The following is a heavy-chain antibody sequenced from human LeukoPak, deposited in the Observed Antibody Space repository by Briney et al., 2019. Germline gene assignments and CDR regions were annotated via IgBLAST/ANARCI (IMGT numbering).Heavy chain of an antibody. CDR1: GGFISSYY. D-gene: IGHD5-12*01. V-gene: IGHV4-59*08. CDR3: ARRGAYSGNDLAWYFDL. J-gene: IGHJ2*01. Sequence: SETLSLTCTVSGGFISSYYWSWIRQPPGKGLEWIGYIYYSGSTSYNPSLKSRVTMSANTSKNQFSLRLSSVTAADTAVYYCARRGAYSGNDLAWYFDLWGRGTLVTVSS. CDR2: IYYSGST.